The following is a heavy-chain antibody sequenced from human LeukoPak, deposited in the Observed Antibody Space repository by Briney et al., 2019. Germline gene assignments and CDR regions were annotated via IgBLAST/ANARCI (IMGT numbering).Heavy chain of an antibody. V-gene: IGHV5-51*01. CDR2: IYPGDSDT. Sequence: GESLKISCKGSGYSFTSYWIGWVRQMPGNGLEWMGIIYPGDSDTRYSPSFQGQVTISADKSISTAYLQWSSLKASDTAMYYCARQNFYSGSYFLDWGQGTLVTVSP. CDR1: GYSFTSYW. CDR3: ARQNFYSGSYFLD. J-gene: IGHJ4*02. D-gene: IGHD1-26*01.